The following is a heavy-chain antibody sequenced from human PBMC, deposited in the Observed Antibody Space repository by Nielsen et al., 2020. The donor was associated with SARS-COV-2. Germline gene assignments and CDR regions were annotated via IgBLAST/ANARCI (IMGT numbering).Heavy chain of an antibody. CDR3: ARGSIAAAVYYYYYGMDV. CDR2: ISSSSSTI. Sequence: WIRQPPGKGLEWVSYISSSSSTIYSADSVKGRFTISRDNAKNSLYLQMNSLRDEDTAVYYCARGSIAAAVYYYYYGMDVWGQGTTVTVSS. J-gene: IGHJ6*02. V-gene: IGHV3-48*02. D-gene: IGHD6-13*01.